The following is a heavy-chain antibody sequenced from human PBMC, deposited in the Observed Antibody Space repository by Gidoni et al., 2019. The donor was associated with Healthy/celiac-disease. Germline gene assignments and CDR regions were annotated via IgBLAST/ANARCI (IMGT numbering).Heavy chain of an antibody. CDR2: IKQDGSEK. J-gene: IGHJ5*02. V-gene: IGHV3-7*03. Sequence: EVQLVESGGGLVQPGVSLRLSCAASGFTFSSYWMSWVRQAPGKGLEWVANIKQDGSEKYYVDSVKGRFTISRDNAKNSLYLQMNSLRAEDTAVYYCARDLGVASSSSWYNWFDPWGQGTLVTVSS. CDR3: ARDLGVASSSSWYNWFDP. CDR1: GFTFSSYW. D-gene: IGHD6-13*01.